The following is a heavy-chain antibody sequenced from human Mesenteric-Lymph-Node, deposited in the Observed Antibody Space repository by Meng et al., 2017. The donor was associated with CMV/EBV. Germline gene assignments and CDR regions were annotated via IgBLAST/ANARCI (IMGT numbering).Heavy chain of an antibody. CDR1: GFTFSSYA. CDR3: AREGDSSSWYGVYYYYYYGMDV. Sequence: GESLKISCAASGFTFSSYAMHWVRQAPGKGLEWVAVISYDGSNKYYADSVKGRFTISRDNSKTTLYLQMNSLRAEDTAVYYCAREGDSSSWYGVYYYYYYGMDVWGQGTTVTVSS. CDR2: ISYDGSNK. D-gene: IGHD6-13*01. V-gene: IGHV3-30*04. J-gene: IGHJ6*02.